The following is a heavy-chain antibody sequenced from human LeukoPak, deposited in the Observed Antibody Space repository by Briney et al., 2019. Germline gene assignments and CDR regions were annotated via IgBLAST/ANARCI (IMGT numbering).Heavy chain of an antibody. CDR1: GGSFSGYY. V-gene: IGHV4-34*01. Sequence: PSETLSLTCAVYGGSFSGYYWSWIRQPPGKGLECIGEINHSGSTNYNPSLKSRVTISVDTSKNQFSLKLSSVTAADTAVYYCARICDILTGYLDYWGQGTLVTVSS. D-gene: IGHD3-9*01. J-gene: IGHJ4*02. CDR2: INHSGST. CDR3: ARICDILTGYLDY.